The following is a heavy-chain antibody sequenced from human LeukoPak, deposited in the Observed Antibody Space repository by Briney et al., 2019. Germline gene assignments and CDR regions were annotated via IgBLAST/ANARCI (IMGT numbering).Heavy chain of an antibody. CDR1: GGSISTFY. D-gene: IGHD3-10*02. J-gene: IGHJ3*02. CDR2: IYYTGNT. CDR3: ARVQSADYDRAFDI. Sequence: SETLSLTCTVSGGSISTFYWSWIRQPPGKGLGWIGYIYYTGNTNYNPSLKSRVTISLDTSKNQFSLELSSVTAADTAVYYCARVQSADYDRAFDIWGQGTMVTVSS. V-gene: IGHV4-59*01.